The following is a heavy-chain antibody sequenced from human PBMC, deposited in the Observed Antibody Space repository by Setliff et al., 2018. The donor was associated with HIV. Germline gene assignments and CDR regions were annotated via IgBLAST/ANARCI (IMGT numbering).Heavy chain of an antibody. V-gene: IGHV1-18*01. CDR2: IDSNNGNR. D-gene: IGHD2-8*01. CDR1: GYGLSTYA. Sequence: ASVKVSCKASGYGLSTYAISWVRQAPGQGLEWMGWIDSNNGNRNFAQKFRGRVTMTTDISTNTAYMEVRSLSFDDTAVYYCVRLTADRTNYYYYMDVWGKGTTVTVSS. CDR3: VRLTADRTNYYYYMDV. J-gene: IGHJ6*03.